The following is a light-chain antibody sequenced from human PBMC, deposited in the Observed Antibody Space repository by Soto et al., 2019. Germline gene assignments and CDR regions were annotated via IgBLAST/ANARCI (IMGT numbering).Light chain of an antibody. Sequence: VLTQSSGTLSLSPGERSTLSFRASQSISQSLAWYQQRPGQAPRLLIYGASTRATGIPARFTGSGSGTEFTLTISSLQPDDFATYYCLQHNSYPLTFGGGTKVDIK. CDR1: QSISQS. CDR3: LQHNSYPLT. V-gene: IGKV3-15*01. J-gene: IGKJ4*01. CDR2: GAS.